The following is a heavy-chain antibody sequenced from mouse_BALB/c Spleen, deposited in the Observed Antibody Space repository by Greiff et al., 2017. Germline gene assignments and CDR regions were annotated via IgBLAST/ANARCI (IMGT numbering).Heavy chain of an antibody. Sequence: VKLVESGAELARPGASVKLSCKASGYTFTDYYINWVKQRTGQGLEWIGEIYPGSGNTYYNEKFKGKATLTADKSSSTAYMQLSSLTSEDSAVYFYARRQVGWFAYWGQGTLVTVAA. D-gene: IGHD3-2*01. V-gene: IGHV1-77*01. CDR1: GYTFTDYY. CDR3: ARRQVGWFAY. J-gene: IGHJ3*01. CDR2: IYPGSGNT.